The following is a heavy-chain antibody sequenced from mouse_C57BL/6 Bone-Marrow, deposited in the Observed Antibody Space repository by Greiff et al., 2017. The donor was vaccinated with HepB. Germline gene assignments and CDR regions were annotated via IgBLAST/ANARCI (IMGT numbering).Heavy chain of an antibody. CDR2: IDPEDGET. CDR1: GFNIKDYY. J-gene: IGHJ1*03. Sequence: EVMLVESGAELVKPGASVKLSCTASGFNIKDYYMHWVKQRTEQGLEWIGRIDPEDGETKYAPKFQGKATITADTSSNTAYLQLSSLTSEDTAVYYCARSVTTVVGPHWYFDVWGTGTTVTVSS. V-gene: IGHV14-2*01. D-gene: IGHD1-1*01. CDR3: ARSVTTVVGPHWYFDV.